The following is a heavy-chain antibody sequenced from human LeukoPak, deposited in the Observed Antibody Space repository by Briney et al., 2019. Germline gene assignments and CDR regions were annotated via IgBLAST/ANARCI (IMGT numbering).Heavy chain of an antibody. V-gene: IGHV4-34*01. D-gene: IGHD3-3*01. CDR3: AGSTIFGVVFGRVRTRAPVDY. Sequence: PSETLSLTCAVYGGSFSGYYWSWIRQPPRKGLEWIWEINHSGSTNYNTSLKSRVTISVDTSTNQFSLKLSSVTAADTAVYYCAGSTIFGVVFGRVRTRAPVDYWGQGTLVTVSS. CDR2: INHSGST. J-gene: IGHJ4*02. CDR1: GGSFSGYY.